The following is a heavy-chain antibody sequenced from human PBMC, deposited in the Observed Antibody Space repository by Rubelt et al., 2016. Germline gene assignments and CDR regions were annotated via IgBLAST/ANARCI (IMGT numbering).Heavy chain of an antibody. CDR2: ISAYNGNT. CDR1: GYTFTSYG. V-gene: IGHV1-18*01. Sequence: QVQLVQSGAEVKKPGASVKVSCKASGYTFTSYGISWVRQAPGQGLEWMGWISAYNGNTNYAQKLQGKVTMTTDTSTSTAYMELRSLRSDDTAVYYCARDYCSGGSCYSVFDYWGQGTLVTVSS. D-gene: IGHD2-15*01. J-gene: IGHJ4*02. CDR3: ARDYCSGGSCYSVFDY.